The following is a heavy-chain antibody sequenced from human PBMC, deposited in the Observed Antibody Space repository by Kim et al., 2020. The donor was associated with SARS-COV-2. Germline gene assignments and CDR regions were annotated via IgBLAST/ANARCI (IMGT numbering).Heavy chain of an antibody. V-gene: IGHV3-72*01. Sequence: YDASVKGRFIISRDDSEKSLHLQMNSLTTEDTAVYYCAAVVSPGYTNFDFWGQGVLVTVSS. J-gene: IGHJ4*02. D-gene: IGHD2-15*01. CDR3: AAVVSPGYTNFDF.